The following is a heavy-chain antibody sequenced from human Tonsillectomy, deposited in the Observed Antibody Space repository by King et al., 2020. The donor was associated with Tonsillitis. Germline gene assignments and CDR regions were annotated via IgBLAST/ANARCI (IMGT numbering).Heavy chain of an antibody. CDR3: AKHFRRTPRDAFDI. CDR2: ISGSGGST. Sequence: EVQLVESGGGLVQPGGSLRLSCAASGFIFSSFAMNWVRQAPGKGLEWVSGISGSGGSTDYADSVKGRFTISRDNSKNTLYLRMNSMGAEDTAVYYCAKHFRRTPRDAFDIWGQGTMVTVSS. CDR1: GFIFSSFA. V-gene: IGHV3-23*04. J-gene: IGHJ3*02. D-gene: IGHD1/OR15-1a*01.